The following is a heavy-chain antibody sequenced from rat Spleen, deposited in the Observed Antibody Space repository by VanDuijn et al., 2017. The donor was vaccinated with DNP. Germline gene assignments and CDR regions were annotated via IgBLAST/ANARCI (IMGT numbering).Heavy chain of an antibody. CDR1: GFTLSDYA. Sequence: EVQLVESGGGLVQPGRSLKLSCAASGFTLSDYAMVWVRQAPKKGLEWVATITYDVTRTYYRDSVKGRFTISRDNAKSTLYLQMDSLRSEDTATYYCATEDYGYPFDYWGQGVMVTVSS. D-gene: IGHD1-7*01. CDR3: ATEDYGYPFDY. CDR2: ITYDVTRT. V-gene: IGHV5S10*01. J-gene: IGHJ2*01.